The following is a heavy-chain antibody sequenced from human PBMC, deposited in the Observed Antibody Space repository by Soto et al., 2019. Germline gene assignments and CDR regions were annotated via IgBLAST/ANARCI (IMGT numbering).Heavy chain of an antibody. CDR2: ISGSGDEV. J-gene: IGHJ4*02. CDR3: AKGSGPSSFSPIDC. D-gene: IGHD3-3*01. CDR1: GFTFSSYA. Sequence: GGSLRLSCASSGFTFSSYAMSWGRRAPGKGLEWVSVISGSGDEVYYADSVKGRFTISRDSSKNTLYLQMNSLRVEDTDVYFCAKGSGPSSFSPIDCWGQGPLVTVSS. V-gene: IGHV3-23*01.